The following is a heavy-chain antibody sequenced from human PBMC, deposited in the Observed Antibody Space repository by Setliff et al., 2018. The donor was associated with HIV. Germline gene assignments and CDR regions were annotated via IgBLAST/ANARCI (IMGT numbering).Heavy chain of an antibody. CDR1: GYTFTTYS. Sequence: ASVKVSCKASGYTFTTYSIHWVRQAPGQSLEWMGWINVGKGDTKYSQELQGRITITRDTSANTAYMELSSLRSDDTAVYFCARGALLAVFDFDHWGHGTLVTVPQ. CDR3: ARGALLAVFDFDH. V-gene: IGHV1-3*01. J-gene: IGHJ4*01. D-gene: IGHD3-10*01. CDR2: INVGKGDT.